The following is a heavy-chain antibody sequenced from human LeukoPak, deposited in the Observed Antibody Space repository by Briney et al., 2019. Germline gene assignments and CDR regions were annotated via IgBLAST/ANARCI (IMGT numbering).Heavy chain of an antibody. CDR1: GFTLSSYG. D-gene: IGHD3-10*01. J-gene: IGHJ4*02. CDR2: ISYDGSNK. Sequence: PGGSLRLSCAASGFTLSSYGMRWVRQAPGKGLEWVAVISYDGSNKYYADSVKGRFTISRDNSKNTLYLQMNSLRAEDTAVYYCAKASWFGELFPQGYWGQGTLVTVSS. V-gene: IGHV3-30*18. CDR3: AKASWFGELFPQGY.